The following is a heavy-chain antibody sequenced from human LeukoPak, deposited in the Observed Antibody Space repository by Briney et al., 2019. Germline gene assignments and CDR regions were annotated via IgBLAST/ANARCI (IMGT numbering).Heavy chain of an antibody. J-gene: IGHJ4*02. V-gene: IGHV4-39*01. Sequence: SETLSLTCTVSGGSISSYYWGWIRQPPGKGLEWIGNIYYSGSTYYNPSLKSRVTISVDTSKNQFSLKLSSVTAADTAVYYCARLSGYSTGWYPNNPYYFDYWGQGTLVTVSS. CDR2: IYYSGST. CDR3: ARLSGYSTGWYPNNPYYFDY. CDR1: GGSISSYY. D-gene: IGHD6-19*01.